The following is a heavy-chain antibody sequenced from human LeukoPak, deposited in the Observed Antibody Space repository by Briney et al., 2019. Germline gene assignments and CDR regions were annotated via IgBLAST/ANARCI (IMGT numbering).Heavy chain of an antibody. CDR3: ARDAYDDASES. V-gene: IGHV3-7*01. D-gene: IGHD3-3*01. J-gene: IGHJ5*02. CDR2: LRPDGSDK. CDR1: GFTFSDYW. Sequence: GGSLRLSCTVSGFTFSDYWMTWARQAPGKGLEWVANLRPDGSDKYYVDSVKGRFTISRDNAKKLVYLQMNSLRAEDTAVYYCARDAYDDASESWGQGALVTVSS.